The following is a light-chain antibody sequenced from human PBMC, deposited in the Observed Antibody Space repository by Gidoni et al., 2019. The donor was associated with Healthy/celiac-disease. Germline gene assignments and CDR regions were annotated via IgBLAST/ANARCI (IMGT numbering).Light chain of an antibody. J-gene: IGKJ2*01. CDR3: QQSYNTPYT. Sequence: DNKMTQAPSSLSASVGDRVTMTCRASQSINRYLNWYQQKPGEAPMLLIYSASSLQSGVPSRFSGSGSGTDFTLTISSLQPDDFATYYCQQSYNTPYTFGQXTKLEIK. V-gene: IGKV1-39*01. CDR1: QSINRY. CDR2: SAS.